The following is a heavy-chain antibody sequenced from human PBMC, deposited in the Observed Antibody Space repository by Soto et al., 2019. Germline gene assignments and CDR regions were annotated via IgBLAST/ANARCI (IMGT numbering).Heavy chain of an antibody. J-gene: IGHJ6*02. Sequence: QVQLQQWGAGLLKPSETLSLTCAVYGGSFSGYYWSWIRQPPGKGLEWIGEIHHSGTPNYNPSLERPVTIAVDTSKIHVSLKLSAVSVADTAVYYCARGPIFRYRGCSYYYYGMDVWGQGTTVTLSS. D-gene: IGHD1-26*01. CDR2: IHHSGTP. CDR3: ARGPIFRYRGCSYYYYGMDV. CDR1: GGSFSGYY. V-gene: IGHV4-34*01.